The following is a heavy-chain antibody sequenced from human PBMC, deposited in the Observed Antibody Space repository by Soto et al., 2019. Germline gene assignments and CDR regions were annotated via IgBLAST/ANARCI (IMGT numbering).Heavy chain of an antibody. Sequence: PGGSLRLSCAASGFTFDNYAMHWVRQAPGKGLEWVSGISWNSNPIAYADSVKGRFTISRDNAKNSLYLQMNSLRAEDTAFYYCAKDTGPNWGQGTLVTVSS. CDR2: ISWNSNPI. CDR3: AKDTGPN. J-gene: IGHJ4*02. V-gene: IGHV3-9*01. CDR1: GFTFDNYA.